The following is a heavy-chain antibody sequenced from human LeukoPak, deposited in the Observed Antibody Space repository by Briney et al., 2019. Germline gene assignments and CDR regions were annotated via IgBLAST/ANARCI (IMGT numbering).Heavy chain of an antibody. D-gene: IGHD4-17*01. CDR2: INHSGST. V-gene: IGHV4-34*01. Sequence: NASETLSLTCAVYGGSFSGYYWSWIRQPPGKGLEWIGEINHSGSTNYNPSLKSRVTISVDTSKNQFSLRLSSVTAADTAVYYCARAFYGDYEVADAFDIWGQGTMVTVSS. J-gene: IGHJ3*02. CDR3: ARAFYGDYEVADAFDI. CDR1: GGSFSGYY.